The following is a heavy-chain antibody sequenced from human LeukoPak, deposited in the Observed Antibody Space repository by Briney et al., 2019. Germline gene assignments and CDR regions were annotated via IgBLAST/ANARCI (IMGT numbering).Heavy chain of an antibody. J-gene: IGHJ4*02. Sequence: KPSETLSLTCSVSGGSISSSDYYWGWIRQPPGERLEWLGTIYYNGNTYYNPPLQSRVIISVDTSKNQFSLKLTSVTAPDTAVYYCARTVGTHRFDYWGQGILVTVSS. V-gene: IGHV4-39*01. CDR3: ARTVGTHRFDY. D-gene: IGHD4-23*01. CDR2: IYYNGNT. CDR1: GGSISSSDYY.